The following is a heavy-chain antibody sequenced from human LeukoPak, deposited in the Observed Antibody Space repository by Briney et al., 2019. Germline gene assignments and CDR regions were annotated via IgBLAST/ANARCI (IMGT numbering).Heavy chain of an antibody. CDR2: INPNSGGT. J-gene: IGHJ5*02. D-gene: IGHD3-3*01. CDR3: ARDLDFWSPSGFDP. V-gene: IGHV1-2*02. CDR1: GYTFTSYD. Sequence: GASVKVSCKASGYTFTSYDINWVRQATGQGLEWMGWINPNSGGTNYAQKFQGRVTMTRDTSISTAYMELSRLRSDDTAVYYCARDLDFWSPSGFDPWAREPWSPSPQ.